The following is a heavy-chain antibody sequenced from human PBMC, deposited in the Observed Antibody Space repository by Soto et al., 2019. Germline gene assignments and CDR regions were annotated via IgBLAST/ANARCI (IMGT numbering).Heavy chain of an antibody. CDR3: ARDRARDASDAFDI. CDR1: GYTFTSYG. D-gene: IGHD1-26*01. Sequence: ASVKVSCKASGYTFTSYGISWVRQAPGQGLEWMGWISAYNGNTNYAQKLQGRVTMTTDTSTSTAYMELRSLRSDDTAVYYCARDRARDASDAFDIWGQGTMVTVSS. J-gene: IGHJ3*02. V-gene: IGHV1-18*01. CDR2: ISAYNGNT.